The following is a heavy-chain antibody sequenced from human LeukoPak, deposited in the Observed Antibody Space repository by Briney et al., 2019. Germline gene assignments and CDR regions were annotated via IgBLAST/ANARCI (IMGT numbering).Heavy chain of an antibody. D-gene: IGHD3-22*01. Sequence: GGSLRLSCTASGFTFGDYAMSWVRQAPGKGLEWVSFISRKAHGGTTEYGASVKGRFSSSRDDSKSIAYLQMNSLKSEDTAVYFCTRVTYYYVNSGYFHFDYWGQGTLVTVSS. CDR1: GFTFGDYA. J-gene: IGHJ4*02. CDR2: ISRKAHGGTT. V-gene: IGHV3-49*04. CDR3: TRVTYYYVNSGYFHFDY.